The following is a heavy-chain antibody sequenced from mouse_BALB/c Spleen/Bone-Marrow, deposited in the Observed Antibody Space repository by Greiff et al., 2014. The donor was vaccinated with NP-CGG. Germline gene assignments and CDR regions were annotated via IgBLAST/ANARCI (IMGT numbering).Heavy chain of an antibody. J-gene: IGHJ1*01. CDR3: AREIINDYHWYFDV. V-gene: IGHV7-3*02. CDR1: GFTFTDYY. CDR2: IRNKANCYTT. Sequence: EVQRVESGGGLVQPGGSLRLSCATSGFTFTDYYMSWVRQPPGKALEWLGFIRNKANCYTTEYSASVKGRFTISRDNSQSILYLQMNTLRAEDSATYYCAREIINDYHWYFDVWGAGTTVTVSS. D-gene: IGHD2-4*01.